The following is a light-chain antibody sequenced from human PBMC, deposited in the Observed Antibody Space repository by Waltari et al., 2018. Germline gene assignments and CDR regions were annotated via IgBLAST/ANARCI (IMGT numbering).Light chain of an antibody. V-gene: IGLV2-14*03. CDR1: SSDVGGYNY. CDR3: SSYTSSSTSLYV. Sequence: QSALTQPASVSGSPGQSITISCTGTSSDVGGYNYVSWSQHHPGKAPKVKIYDVSKRPSGVSNRFSGSKSGNTASLTISGLQTEDEADYYCSSYTSSSTSLYVFGTGTKVIVL. CDR2: DVS. J-gene: IGLJ1*01.